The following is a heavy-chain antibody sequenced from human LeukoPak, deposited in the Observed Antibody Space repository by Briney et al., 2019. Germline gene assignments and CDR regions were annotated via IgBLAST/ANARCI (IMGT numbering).Heavy chain of an antibody. CDR3: ARAPGYCSGGSCRLIPNFDY. CDR2: IYHSGST. J-gene: IGHJ4*02. CDR1: GGSFSSGGYS. D-gene: IGHD2-15*01. Sequence: PSETLSLTCAVSGGSFSSGGYSWSWIRQPPGKGLEWIGYIYHSGSTYYNPSLKSRVTISVDRSKNQFSLKLSPVTAADTAVYYCARAPGYCSGGSCRLIPNFDYWGQGTLVTVSS. V-gene: IGHV4-30-2*01.